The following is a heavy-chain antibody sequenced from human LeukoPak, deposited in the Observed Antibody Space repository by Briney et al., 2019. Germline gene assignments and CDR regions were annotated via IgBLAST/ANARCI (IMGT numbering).Heavy chain of an antibody. D-gene: IGHD4-17*01. CDR1: GFTFSSYS. V-gene: IGHV3-21*01. CDR2: ISNSSSYI. Sequence: PGGSLTLSCAASGFTFSSYSMNWVRQAPGKGLEWVSSISNSSSYIYYADSVKGRFTISSDNAKNSLYLQMNSLRAEDTAVYYCARDKDGDYLLDHWGQGTLVTVSS. CDR3: ARDKDGDYLLDH. J-gene: IGHJ4*02.